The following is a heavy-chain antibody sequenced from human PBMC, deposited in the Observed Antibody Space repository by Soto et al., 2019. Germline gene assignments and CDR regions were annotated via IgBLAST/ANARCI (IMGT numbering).Heavy chain of an antibody. CDR1: GFTFSSNA. D-gene: IGHD3-10*01. Sequence: EVRLLESGGGLVQPGGSLRLSCAGSGFTFSSNAMSWVRQAPGKGLEGVSSVSGDGYASDYADSVKGRFSVSRHNSKNTPYLQMHSLRAEDTAVYYCANRHYYGSGSFALATWGQGTLVTVSS. V-gene: IGHV3-23*01. J-gene: IGHJ4*03. CDR2: VSGDGYAS. CDR3: ANRHYYGSGSFALAT.